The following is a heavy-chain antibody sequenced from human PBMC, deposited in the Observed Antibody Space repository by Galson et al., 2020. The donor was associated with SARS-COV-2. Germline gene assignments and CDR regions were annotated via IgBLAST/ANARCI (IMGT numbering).Heavy chain of an antibody. CDR2: IYDSGTI. J-gene: IGHJ4*02. V-gene: IGHV4-59*01. CDR3: AGGGYYTLPIDS. CDR1: GDSISSYY. Sequence: SETLSLTCTVSGDSISSYYWSWIRQPPGGGLEWIAYIYDSGTINYNPSLKIRVTISVDTSKTHISLNLNSMTAADTAVYYCAGGGYYTLPIDSWGQGTLVTVSS. D-gene: IGHD3-3*01.